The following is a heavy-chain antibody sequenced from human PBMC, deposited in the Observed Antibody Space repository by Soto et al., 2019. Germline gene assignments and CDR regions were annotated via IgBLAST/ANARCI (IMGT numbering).Heavy chain of an antibody. CDR3: ARDPLSGEVGAFDI. J-gene: IGHJ3*02. Sequence: GGSLRLSCAASGFTFSSYSMNWVRQAPGKGLEWVSNISSSSSTIYYADSVKGRFTISRDNAKNSLYLQMNSLRAEDTAVYYCARDPLSGEVGAFDIWGQGTMVTVSS. V-gene: IGHV3-48*04. CDR1: GFTFSSYS. D-gene: IGHD3-16*01. CDR2: ISSSSSTI.